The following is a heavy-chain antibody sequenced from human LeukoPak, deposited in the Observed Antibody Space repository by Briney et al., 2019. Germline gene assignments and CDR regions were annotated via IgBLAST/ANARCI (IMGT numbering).Heavy chain of an antibody. CDR3: ARDYQYGYSTNWYHLAQIDY. Sequence: GGSLSLSCTVSGLTFSDYSMNWVSQAPGKGLEWVSYISSTGNPRHYAESVEGRFTISRDNAKNSLYLQMNSLRAEDTAIYYCARDYQYGYSTNWYHLAQIDYWGQGTLVTVSS. J-gene: IGHJ4*02. CDR2: ISSTGNPR. D-gene: IGHD2/OR15-2a*01. CDR1: GLTFSDYS. V-gene: IGHV3-48*01.